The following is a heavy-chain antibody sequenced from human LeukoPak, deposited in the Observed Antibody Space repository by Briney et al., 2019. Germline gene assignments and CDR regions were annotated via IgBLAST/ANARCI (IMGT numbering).Heavy chain of an antibody. CDR3: ARRNTADASIDF. J-gene: IGHJ4*02. D-gene: IGHD2/OR15-2a*01. V-gene: IGHV4-59*08. CDR2: VFYSGGST. CDR1: GGSIIGHW. Sequence: SETLSLTCTVSGGSIIGHWWSWIRQPPGKGLEWIGDVFYSGGSTNYNPSLKSRLTMSLDTSKNQFSLKLTSVTAADTAMYYCARRNTADASIDFWGQGTLVTASS.